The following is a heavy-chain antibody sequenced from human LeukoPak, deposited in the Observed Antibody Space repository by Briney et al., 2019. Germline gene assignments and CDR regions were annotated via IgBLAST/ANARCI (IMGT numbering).Heavy chain of an antibody. CDR1: GFTFNTYN. D-gene: IGHD4-11*01. CDR2: ISSSSSYI. Sequence: GGSLRLSCVASGFTFNTYNMNWVRQAPGKGLEWVSSISSSSSYIYYADSVKGRFTISRDNAKNSLYLQMNSLRAEDTAVYYCARVDYSNYYMDVWGKGTTVTVSS. V-gene: IGHV3-21*01. J-gene: IGHJ6*03. CDR3: ARVDYSNYYMDV.